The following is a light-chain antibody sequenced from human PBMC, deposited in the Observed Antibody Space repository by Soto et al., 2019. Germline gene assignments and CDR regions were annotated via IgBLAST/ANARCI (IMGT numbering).Light chain of an antibody. V-gene: IGKV3-15*01. Sequence: EIIVTQSPTTLALSPGGRGTLSCRASQSVSSNLAWYQQKPGQAPRLLIYGASTRATGIPARFSGSGSGTEFTLTISSLQSEDFAVYYCQQYNNWPRTFGQGTKVDIK. CDR2: GAS. CDR3: QQYNNWPRT. CDR1: QSVSSN. J-gene: IGKJ1*01.